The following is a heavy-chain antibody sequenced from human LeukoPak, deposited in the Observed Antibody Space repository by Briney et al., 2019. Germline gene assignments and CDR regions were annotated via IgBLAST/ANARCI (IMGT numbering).Heavy chain of an antibody. V-gene: IGHV4-34*01. J-gene: IGHJ4*02. CDR3: ARRRALLRLGELSFYFDY. Sequence: SETLSLTCTVSGGPISSYYWSWIRQPPGKGLEWIGEINHSGSTNYNPSLKSRVTISVDTSKNQFSLKLSSVTAADTAVYYCARRRALLRLGELSFYFDYWGQGTLVTVSS. D-gene: IGHD3-16*02. CDR2: INHSGST. CDR1: GGPISSYY.